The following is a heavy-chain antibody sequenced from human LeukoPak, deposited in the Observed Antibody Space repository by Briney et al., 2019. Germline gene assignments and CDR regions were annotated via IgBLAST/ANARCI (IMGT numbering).Heavy chain of an antibody. D-gene: IGHD1-26*01. CDR2: ISSSGGST. CDR3: AKEYGVGATDFDN. V-gene: IGHV3-23*01. Sequence: GGSLRLSCAASGFTFNNAWMNWVRQAPGKGLEWVSAISSSGGSTYYADSVKGRFTISRDNSKNTLYLQMNSLRAEDTAVYYCAKEYGVGATDFDNWGQGTLVTVSS. J-gene: IGHJ4*02. CDR1: GFTFNNAW.